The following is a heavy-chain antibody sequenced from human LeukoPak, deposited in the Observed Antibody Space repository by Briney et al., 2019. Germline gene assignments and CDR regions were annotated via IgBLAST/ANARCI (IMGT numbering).Heavy chain of an antibody. CDR2: INPNSGGT. V-gene: IGHV1-2*06. J-gene: IGHJ5*02. CDR3: ARDRCSSTSCYRLGFDP. Sequence: ASVKVSCKASGYTFTSYGISWVRQAPGQGLEWMGRINPNSGGTNYAQKFQGRVTMTRDTSISTAYMELSRLRSDDTAVYYCARDRCSSTSCYRLGFDPWGQGTLVTVSS. D-gene: IGHD2-2*01. CDR1: GYTFTSYG.